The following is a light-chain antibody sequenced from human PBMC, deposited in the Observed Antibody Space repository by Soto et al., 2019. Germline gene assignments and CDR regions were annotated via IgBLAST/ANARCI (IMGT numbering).Light chain of an antibody. Sequence: DIQMTQSPSTLSASVGDRVTITCRASQSINSWLAWYQQKPGKAPRLLIYRASRLEGGVPSRFSGSGSGAEFTLTISSLQPDDFATYCCQHYDSYSGTFGPGTKVDIK. V-gene: IGKV1-5*03. CDR3: QHYDSYSGT. J-gene: IGKJ3*01. CDR2: RAS. CDR1: QSINSW.